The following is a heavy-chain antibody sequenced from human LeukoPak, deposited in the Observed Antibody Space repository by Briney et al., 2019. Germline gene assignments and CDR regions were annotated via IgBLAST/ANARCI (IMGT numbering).Heavy chain of an antibody. V-gene: IGHV4-34*01. Sequence: SETLSLTCAVYGGSFSGYYWSWIRQPPGKGLEWIREINHSGSTNYNPSLKSRVTISVDTSKNQFSLKLSSVTAADTAVYYCARGPGRYCSSTSCRRDGAFDIWGQGTMVTVSS. CDR2: INHSGST. D-gene: IGHD2-2*01. CDR3: ARGPGRYCSSTSCRRDGAFDI. J-gene: IGHJ3*02. CDR1: GGSFSGYY.